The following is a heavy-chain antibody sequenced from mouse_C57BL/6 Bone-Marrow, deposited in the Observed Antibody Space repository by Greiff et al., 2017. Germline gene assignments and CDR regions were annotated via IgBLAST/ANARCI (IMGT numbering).Heavy chain of an antibody. Sequence: VQLQQSGPELVKPGASVKISCKASGYAFSSSWMNWVKQRPGQGLEWIGRIYPGDGDTNYNGKFKGKATLTADKSSSTAYMQLSSLTSEDSAVYFWARSDYYGSSYGKGYWGQGTTLTVSS. J-gene: IGHJ2*01. CDR3: ARSDYYGSSYGKGY. CDR2: IYPGDGDT. V-gene: IGHV1-82*01. CDR1: GYAFSSSW. D-gene: IGHD1-1*01.